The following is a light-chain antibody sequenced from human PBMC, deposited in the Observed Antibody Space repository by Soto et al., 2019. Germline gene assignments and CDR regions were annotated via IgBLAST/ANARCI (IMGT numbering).Light chain of an antibody. J-gene: IGKJ2*01. V-gene: IGKV1-39*01. Sequence: EIQMTQSPLSLSASVGDRVTITRRASQHIDTFLVWYQVKPGKAPKLLIQTASSLHSGVPSRFSGGGFGTSFTLTISSLQPEDFATYYCQQSSTTPYTFGQGTKLEIK. CDR2: TAS. CDR3: QQSSTTPYT. CDR1: QHIDTF.